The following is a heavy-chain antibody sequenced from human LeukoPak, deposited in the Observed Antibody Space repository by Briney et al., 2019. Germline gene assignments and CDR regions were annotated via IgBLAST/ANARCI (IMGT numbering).Heavy chain of an antibody. CDR3: ARDRGGAFDI. CDR1: GFTFSSYD. V-gene: IGHV3-23*01. D-gene: IGHD2-15*01. CDR2: ISGSGTYT. J-gene: IGHJ3*02. Sequence: GGSLRLSCAASGFTFSSYDMIWVRQAPGKGLVWVSSISGSGTYTYYADSVKGRFTISRDNSKNTLYLQMNSLRAEDTAVYYCARDRGGAFDIWGQGTMVTVSS.